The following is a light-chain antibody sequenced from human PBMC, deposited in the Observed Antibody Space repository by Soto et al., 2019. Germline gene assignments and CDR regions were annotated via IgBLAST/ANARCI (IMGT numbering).Light chain of an antibody. CDR2: AAS. CDR3: QQYYSYPLT. Sequence: AIRMTQSPSSFSASTGDRVTITCRASQGISSYLAWYQQKPGKAPKLLIYAASTLQSGVPSRFSGSGSGTDFPLTISCLQSEDFATYSCQQYYSYPLTFGQGTKVEIK. J-gene: IGKJ1*01. V-gene: IGKV1-8*01. CDR1: QGISSY.